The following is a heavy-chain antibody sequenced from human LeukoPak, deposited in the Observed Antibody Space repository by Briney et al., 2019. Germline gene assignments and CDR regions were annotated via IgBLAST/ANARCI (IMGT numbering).Heavy chain of an antibody. D-gene: IGHD1-26*01. V-gene: IGHV4-59*01. Sequence: SETLSLTCTVSGSSISSYYWSWIRQPPGKGLEWLGYVYYSGSTNYNPSLKSRVTISVDTSKNQFSLKLTSVTAADTAVYYCARGDSGSFSQFDCWGQGTLVTVSS. J-gene: IGHJ4*02. CDR3: ARGDSGSFSQFDC. CDR2: VYYSGST. CDR1: GSSISSYY.